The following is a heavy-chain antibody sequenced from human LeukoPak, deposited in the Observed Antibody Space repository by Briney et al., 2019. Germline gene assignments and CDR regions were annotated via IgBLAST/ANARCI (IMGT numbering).Heavy chain of an antibody. CDR2: INPSGGST. Sequence: ASVKVSCKASGYTFTSYYMHWVRQAPGQGLEWMGIINPSGGSTSYAQKFQGRVTMTRDTSTSTVYMELRSLRSDDTAVYYCARDPVTMAPFSYYYGSGSYYSDYWGQGTLVTVSS. CDR3: ARDPVTMAPFSYYYGSGSYYSDY. J-gene: IGHJ4*02. V-gene: IGHV1-46*01. D-gene: IGHD3-10*01. CDR1: GYTFTSYY.